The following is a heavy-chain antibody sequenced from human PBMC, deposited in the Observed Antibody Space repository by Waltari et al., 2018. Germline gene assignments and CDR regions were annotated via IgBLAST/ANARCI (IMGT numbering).Heavy chain of an antibody. J-gene: IGHJ6*02. V-gene: IGHV3-21*01. CDR3: ARDSSGWGYYYYGMDV. D-gene: IGHD6-19*01. CDR1: GFTFSSYS. CDR2: ISSSSSYI. Sequence: EVQLVESGGGLVKPGGSLRLSCAASGFTFSSYSMNWVSQAPGKGLEWVSSISSSSSYIDYADSVKGRFTISRDNAKNSLYLQMNSLRAEDTAVYYCARDSSGWGYYYYGMDVWGQGTTVTVSS.